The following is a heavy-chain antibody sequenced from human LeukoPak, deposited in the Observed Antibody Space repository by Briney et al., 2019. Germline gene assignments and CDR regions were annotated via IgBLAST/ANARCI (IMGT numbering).Heavy chain of an antibody. J-gene: IGHJ6*02. D-gene: IGHD3-10*01. CDR3: ARGNYYGMDV. CDR2: VNSDESST. CDR1: GFTFSRYW. V-gene: IGHV3-74*03. Sequence: GGSLRLSCAASGFTFSRYWMHWVRRAPGKGLVWVSRVNSDESSTTYADSVKGRFTISSDNAKNTLYLQMNSLGAEDTAAYYCARGNYYGMDVWGQGTTVIVSS.